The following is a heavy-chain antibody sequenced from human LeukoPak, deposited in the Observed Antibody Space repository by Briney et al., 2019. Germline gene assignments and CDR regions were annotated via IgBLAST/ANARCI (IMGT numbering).Heavy chain of an antibody. CDR1: GYTFTSYY. V-gene: IGHV1-46*01. CDR3: ARDGYSYGSYYYYGMDV. J-gene: IGHJ6*02. CDR2: INPSGGST. Sequence: GASVKVSCKASGYTFTSYYIHWVRQAPGQGLEWMGIINPSGGSTSYAQKFQGRVTMTRDTSTSTVYMELSSLRSEDTAVYYCARDGYSYGSYYYYGMDVRGQGTTVTVSS. D-gene: IGHD5-18*01.